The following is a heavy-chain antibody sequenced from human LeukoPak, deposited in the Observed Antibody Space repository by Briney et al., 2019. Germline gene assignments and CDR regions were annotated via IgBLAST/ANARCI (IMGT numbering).Heavy chain of an antibody. J-gene: IGHJ6*02. CDR3: AKSSGSGSRNYYYYPLDV. CDR1: GDSIRSYY. V-gene: IGHV4-59*01. D-gene: IGHD3-10*01. Sequence: SETLSLTCTVSGDSIRSYYWSWIRQPPGKGLEWIGYIYYSGSANYSPSLKSRVTISLDTSQNQIFLNLTSVTAPDTAVYYCAKSSGSGSRNYYYYPLDVWGQGTTVTVSS. CDR2: IYYSGSA.